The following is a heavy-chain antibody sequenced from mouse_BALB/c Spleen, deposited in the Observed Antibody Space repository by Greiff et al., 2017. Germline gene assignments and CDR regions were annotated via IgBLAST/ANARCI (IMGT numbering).Heavy chain of an antibody. D-gene: IGHD1-2*01. CDR1: GFTFSSYT. J-gene: IGHJ3*01. CDR3: ARGGITTATFAY. V-gene: IGHV5-12-2*01. CDR2: ISNGGGST. Sequence: EVKLMESGGGLVQPGGSLKLSCAASGFTFSSYTMSWVRQTPEKRLEWVAYISNGGGSTYYPDTVKGRFTISRDNAKNTLYLQMSSLKSEDTAMYYCARGGITTATFAYWGQGTLVTVSA.